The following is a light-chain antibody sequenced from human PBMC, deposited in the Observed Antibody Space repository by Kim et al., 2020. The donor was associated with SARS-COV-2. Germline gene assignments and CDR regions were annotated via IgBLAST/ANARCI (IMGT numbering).Light chain of an antibody. CDR2: GAS. J-gene: IGKJ4*01. Sequence: PGERVTLSCRASQSVITSYLTWYQQQPGQAPRLLIYGASSSPTGIPARFSGSGSGTDFTLTISSLQPKDFAVYYCQQDYNLLTLGGGTKVYIK. CDR3: QQDYNLLT. CDR1: QSVITSY. V-gene: IGKV3D-7*01.